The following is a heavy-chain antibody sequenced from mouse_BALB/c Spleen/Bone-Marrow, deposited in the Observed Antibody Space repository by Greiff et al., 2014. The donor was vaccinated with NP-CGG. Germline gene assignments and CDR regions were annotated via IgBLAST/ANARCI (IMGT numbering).Heavy chain of an antibody. CDR2: IDPETGGT. CDR1: GYTFTDYE. D-gene: IGHD2-12*01. V-gene: IGHV1-15*01. Sequence: QVQLQQSGAELVRPGASVTPSCKASGYTFTDYEMHWVKQTPVHGLEWIGAIDPETGGTAYNQKFKGKATLTADKSSSTAYMELRSLTSEDSAVYYCTSYDWFAYWGQGTLVTVSA. CDR3: TSYDWFAY. J-gene: IGHJ3*01.